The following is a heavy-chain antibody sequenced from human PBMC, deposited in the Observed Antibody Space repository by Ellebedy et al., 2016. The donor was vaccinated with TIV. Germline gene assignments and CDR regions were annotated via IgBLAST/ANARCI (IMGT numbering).Heavy chain of an antibody. Sequence: GESLKTSCAASGFTFSTYGMHWVRQAPGKGLEWVAVIWYDGSNKYYADSVKGRFTISRDNSKNTLYLQMNSLRAEDTAVYYCARDRGITGTGAFDYWGQGTLVTVSS. J-gene: IGHJ4*02. D-gene: IGHD1-20*01. CDR2: IWYDGSNK. CDR1: GFTFSTYG. CDR3: ARDRGITGTGAFDY. V-gene: IGHV3-33*01.